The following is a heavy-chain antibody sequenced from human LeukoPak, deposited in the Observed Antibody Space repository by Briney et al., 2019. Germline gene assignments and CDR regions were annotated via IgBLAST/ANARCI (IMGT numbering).Heavy chain of an antibody. V-gene: IGHV1-18*04. J-gene: IGHJ4*02. Sequence: GASVKVSCKASGYTFTSYGISWVRQAPGQGLEWMGWISAYNGNTNYAQKLQGRVTMTTDTSTSTAYMELRSLRSDGTAVYYCARDYGSGSYFHHFDYWGQGTLVTVSS. CDR1: GYTFTSYG. CDR3: ARDYGSGSYFHHFDY. CDR2: ISAYNGNT. D-gene: IGHD3-10*01.